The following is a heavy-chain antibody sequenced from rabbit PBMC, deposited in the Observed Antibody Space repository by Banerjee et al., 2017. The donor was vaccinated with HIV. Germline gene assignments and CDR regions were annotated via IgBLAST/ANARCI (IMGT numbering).Heavy chain of an antibody. D-gene: IGHD7-1*01. Sequence: QLVESGGGLVQPGGSLKLSCKASGFDFSSYYMSWVRQAPGKGLEWIGYIDPVFGSTYYASWVNGRFTISSHNAQNTLYLQLNSLTAADTATYFCARTYSTYYYAMDLWGPGTLVTVS. V-gene: IGHV1S7*01. CDR3: ARTYSTYYYAMDL. J-gene: IGHJ6*01. CDR2: IDPVFGST. CDR1: GFDFSSYY.